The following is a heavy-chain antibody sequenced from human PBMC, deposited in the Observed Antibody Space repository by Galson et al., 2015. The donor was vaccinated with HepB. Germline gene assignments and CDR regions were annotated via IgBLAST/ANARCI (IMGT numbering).Heavy chain of an antibody. CDR3: AKDREGNDGYLFLDY. CDR2: IFDNGRTT. Sequence: SLRLSCAASGFTFSSYTMSWVRQAPGKGLEWVSAIFDNGRTTYYADSVKGRFTISRDNSKNTLFLQMGSLRAEDTAVYYCAKDREGNDGYLFLDYWGQGILVTVSS. D-gene: IGHD5-24*01. CDR1: GFTFSSYT. J-gene: IGHJ4*02. V-gene: IGHV3-23*01.